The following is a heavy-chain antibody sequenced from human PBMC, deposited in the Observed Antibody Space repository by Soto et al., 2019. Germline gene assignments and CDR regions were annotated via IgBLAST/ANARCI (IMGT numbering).Heavy chain of an antibody. Sequence: PGGSLRLSCAASGFTFNSYWMSWVRQAPGKGLEWVANIKQDGSEKWYVDSVKGRFTISRDNGKNSLYLQMNSLRAEDTAVYYCARGDYYDSSGPFSDAFDIWGQGTMVTVSS. D-gene: IGHD3-22*01. CDR1: GFTFNSYW. CDR2: IKQDGSEK. CDR3: ARGDYYDSSGPFSDAFDI. J-gene: IGHJ3*02. V-gene: IGHV3-7*04.